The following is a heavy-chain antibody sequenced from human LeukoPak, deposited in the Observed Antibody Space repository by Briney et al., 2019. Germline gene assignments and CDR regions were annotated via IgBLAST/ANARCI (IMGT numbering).Heavy chain of an antibody. V-gene: IGHV3-23*01. D-gene: IGHD2-2*01. CDR2: ISGGGGST. Sequence: GGSLTLPCAASGFNFSSYVMNWVGPAAGRGLDGVSVISGGGGSTYYADSVKGRFTISRDNSKNTLFLQMNSLRAEDTAVYYCAKGGYCSSTSCYVGWFDPWGQGTLVTVSS. CDR3: AKGGYCSSTSCYVGWFDP. CDR1: GFNFSSYV. J-gene: IGHJ5*02.